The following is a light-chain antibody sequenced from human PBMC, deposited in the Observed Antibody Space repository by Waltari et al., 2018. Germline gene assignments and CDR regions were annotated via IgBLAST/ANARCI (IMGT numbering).Light chain of an antibody. J-gene: IGKJ5*01. CDR1: QGITNW. CDR3: QQADTFPIT. Sequence: DIQMTQSPSSVSASIGDRVTITFRASQGITNWLAWYQQKPGKAPKHLTYAASTLKSGVPSRFSGSVSGTDFTLTINSLQPEDFATYYCQQADTFPITFGQGTRLEIK. V-gene: IGKV1D-12*01. CDR2: AAS.